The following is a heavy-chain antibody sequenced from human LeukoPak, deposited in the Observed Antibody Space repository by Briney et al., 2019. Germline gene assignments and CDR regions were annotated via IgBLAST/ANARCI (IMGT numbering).Heavy chain of an antibody. Sequence: PGGSLRLSCAASGFTVSSNYMSWVRQAPGKGLEWVSSISSDSNYIYYADSVKGRFTISRDNAWNSLYLQMNSLRAEGTAVYYCARKENILTGYYDHWGQGTLVTVSS. CDR2: ISSDSNYI. J-gene: IGHJ5*02. D-gene: IGHD3-9*01. CDR1: GFTVSSNY. CDR3: ARKENILTGYYDH. V-gene: IGHV3-21*01.